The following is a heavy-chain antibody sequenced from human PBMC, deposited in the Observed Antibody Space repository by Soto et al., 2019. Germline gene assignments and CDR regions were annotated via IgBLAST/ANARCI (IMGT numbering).Heavy chain of an antibody. V-gene: IGHV1-69*13. CDR3: ASPEYYYDSSGYYLFDY. D-gene: IGHD3-22*01. Sequence: GASVKVSCKASGVTFSSYAISWVRQAPGQGLEWMGGIIPIFGTANYAQKFQGRVTITADESTSTAYMELSSLRSEDTAVYYCASPEYYYDSSGYYLFDYWGQGTLVTVSS. CDR1: GVTFSSYA. CDR2: IIPIFGTA. J-gene: IGHJ4*02.